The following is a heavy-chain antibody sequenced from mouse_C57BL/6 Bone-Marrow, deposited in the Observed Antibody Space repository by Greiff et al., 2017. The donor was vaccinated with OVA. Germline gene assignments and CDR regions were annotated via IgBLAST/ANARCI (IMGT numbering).Heavy chain of an antibody. CDR2: IDTANGNT. CDR1: GFNFKNTY. Sequence: VQLQQSVAELVRPGASVKLSCTASGFNFKNTYMHWVKQRPEQGLEWIGRIDTANGNTKYAPKFQGKATITADTSSNTAYLQLSSLTSEDTAIYYCARWLDDYDLDYWGQGTTLTVSS. V-gene: IGHV14-3*01. D-gene: IGHD2-4*01. J-gene: IGHJ2*01. CDR3: ARWLDDYDLDY.